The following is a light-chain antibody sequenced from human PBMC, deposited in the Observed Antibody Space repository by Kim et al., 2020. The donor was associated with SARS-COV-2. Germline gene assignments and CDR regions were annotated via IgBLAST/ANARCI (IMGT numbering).Light chain of an antibody. V-gene: IGKV4-1*01. CDR2: WAS. CDR1: QSVLYTSNNKNY. Sequence: ATIDCKSSQSVLYTSNNKNYLAWYQQKPGQPPKLLIYWASTRQSGVPDRFSGSGSGTHFTLTISSLQAEDMAVYYCQQYCTSPQTFGQGTKVDIK. CDR3: QQYCTSPQT. J-gene: IGKJ1*01.